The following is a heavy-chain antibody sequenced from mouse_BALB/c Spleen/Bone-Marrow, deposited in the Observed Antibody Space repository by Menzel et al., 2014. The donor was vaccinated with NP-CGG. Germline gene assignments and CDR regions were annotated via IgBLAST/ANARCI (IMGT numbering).Heavy chain of an antibody. CDR3: ASRGGGSSWFAY. CDR2: ISTYYGDA. J-gene: IGHJ3*01. CDR1: GYTFTDYA. V-gene: IGHV1S137*01. Sequence: VQGVESGAELVRPGVSVKISCKGSGYTFTDYAMHWVKQSHAKSLEWIGVISTYYGDASYNQKFKGKATMTVDKSSSTAYMELARLTSEDSAIYYCASRGGGSSWFAYWGQGTLVTVSA.